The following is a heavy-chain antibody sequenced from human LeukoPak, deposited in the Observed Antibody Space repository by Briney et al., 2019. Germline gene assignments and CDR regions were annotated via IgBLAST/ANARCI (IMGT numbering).Heavy chain of an antibody. CDR3: ARALGYCSGGSCYYFDY. CDR2: IYYSGST. Sequence: PSETLSLTCTVSGGSISSYYWSWIRQPPGKGLEWIGCIYYSGSTNYNPSLKSRVTISVDTSKNQFSLKLSSVTAADTAVYYCARALGYCSGGSCYYFDYWGQGTLVTVSS. CDR1: GGSISSYY. V-gene: IGHV4-59*01. J-gene: IGHJ4*02. D-gene: IGHD2-15*01.